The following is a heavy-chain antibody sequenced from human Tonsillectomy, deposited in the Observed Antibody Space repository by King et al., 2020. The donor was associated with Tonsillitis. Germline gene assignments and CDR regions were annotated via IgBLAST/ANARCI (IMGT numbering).Heavy chain of an antibody. D-gene: IGHD3-22*01. V-gene: IGHV4-59*08. Sequence: QLQESGPGLVKPSETLSLTCSVSGGSLSSDNWSWIRQVPGEGLEWIGYMSYSGSTNYNPSLESRVTISVDRSKNQVSLRLSSVTAADTAIYYCARLTYESAGYYSRFDPWGQGALVTVS. CDR3: ARLTYESAGYYSRFDP. J-gene: IGHJ5*02. CDR2: MSYSGST. CDR1: GGSLSSDN.